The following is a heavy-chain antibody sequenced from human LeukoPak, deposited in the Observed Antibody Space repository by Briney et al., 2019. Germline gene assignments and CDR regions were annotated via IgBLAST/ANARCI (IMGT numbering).Heavy chain of an antibody. D-gene: IGHD3-22*01. J-gene: IGHJ4*02. Sequence: SETLSLTCVVYGGSFSGYYWSWIRQPPGKGLEWIGEINHSGSTNYNPSLKSRVTISVDTSKNQFSLKLSSVTAADTAVYYCARGQRITMIVVDHTDYWGQGTLVTVSS. CDR1: GGSFSGYY. CDR2: INHSGST. V-gene: IGHV4-34*01. CDR3: ARGQRITMIVVDHTDY.